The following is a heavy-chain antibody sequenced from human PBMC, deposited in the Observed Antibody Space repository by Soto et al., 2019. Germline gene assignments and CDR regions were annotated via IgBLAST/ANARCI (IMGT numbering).Heavy chain of an antibody. Sequence: PSETLSLTCTVSGGSISSYYWSWIRQPPGKGLEWIGYIYYSGSTNYNPSLKSRVTISVDTSKNQFSLKLSSVTAADTAVYYCARGALIYYDSSGYYYDGKHDAFDIWGQGTMVTVS. J-gene: IGHJ3*02. CDR1: GGSISSYY. CDR2: IYYSGST. D-gene: IGHD3-22*01. CDR3: ARGALIYYDSSGYYYDGKHDAFDI. V-gene: IGHV4-59*08.